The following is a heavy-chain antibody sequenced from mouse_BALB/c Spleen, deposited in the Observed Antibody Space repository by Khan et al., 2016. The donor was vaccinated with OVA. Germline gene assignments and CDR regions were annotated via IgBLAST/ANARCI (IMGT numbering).Heavy chain of an antibody. CDR3: ARGGGAAPFAY. CDR1: GFTFSDYG. V-gene: IGHV5-15*02. Sequence: EVELVESGGGLVQPGGSRKLSCAASGFTFSDYGMAWVRQAPGKGPAWVAFISDLAYTIYYGDAVTGRFTISRENAKNTLYLEMSSLSSEDTAIYYCARGGGAAPFAYWGQGTLVTVSA. CDR2: ISDLAYTI. J-gene: IGHJ3*01.